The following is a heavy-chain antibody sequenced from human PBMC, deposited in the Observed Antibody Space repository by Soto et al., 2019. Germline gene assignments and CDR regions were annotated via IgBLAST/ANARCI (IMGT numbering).Heavy chain of an antibody. V-gene: IGHV3-7*01. CDR1: GFTFSSYW. CDR3: ARRLEYYYYGMDV. CDR2: IKQDGSEK. D-gene: IGHD1-1*01. Sequence: PGGSLRLSCAASGFTFSSYWMSWVRQAPGKGLEWVANIKQDGSEKYYVDSVKGRFTISRDNAKNSLYLQMNSLRAEDTAVYYCARRLEYYYYGMDVWGQGTTVTVSS. J-gene: IGHJ6*02.